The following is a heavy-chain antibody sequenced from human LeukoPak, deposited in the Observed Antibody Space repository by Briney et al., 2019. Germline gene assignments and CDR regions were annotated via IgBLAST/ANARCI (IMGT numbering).Heavy chain of an antibody. V-gene: IGHV4-59*01. CDR3: ARDPFGTDDY. CDR2: IYYSGST. J-gene: IGHJ4*02. D-gene: IGHD1-7*01. Sequence: LEWIGYIYYSGSTNYNPSLKSRVTISVDTSKNQFSLKLSSVTAADTAVYYCARDPFGTDDYWGQGTLVTVSS.